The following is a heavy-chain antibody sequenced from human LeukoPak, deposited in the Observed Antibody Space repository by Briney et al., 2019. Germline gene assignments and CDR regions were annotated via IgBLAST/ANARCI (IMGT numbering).Heavy chain of an antibody. J-gene: IGHJ4*02. D-gene: IGHD6-6*01. V-gene: IGHV1-46*01. CDR3: ASRVSFSFDY. CDR2: INPSGGST. Sequence: GASVNVSCKASGYTFTSHQMHWVRQAPGQGLEWMGIINPSGGSTIYAQEFQGRVTMTRDTSTSTVSMELSSLSYEDTAIYYCASRVSFSFDYWGQGTLVTVSS. CDR1: GYTFTSHQ.